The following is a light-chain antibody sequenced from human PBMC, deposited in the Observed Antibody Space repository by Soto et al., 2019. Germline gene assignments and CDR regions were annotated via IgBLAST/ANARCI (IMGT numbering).Light chain of an antibody. CDR1: QSVSSD. Sequence: IVMTQSPATLSVSPGXSATLSCRASQSVSSDLAWYQQKPGKAPRLLIYGASTRATDTPAKFSGSGSGSEFTDIVGNLQSEDFADYYCQKYNNWYTFGQVTKVYI. V-gene: IGKV3D-15*01. CDR3: QKYNNWYT. CDR2: GAS. J-gene: IGKJ2*01.